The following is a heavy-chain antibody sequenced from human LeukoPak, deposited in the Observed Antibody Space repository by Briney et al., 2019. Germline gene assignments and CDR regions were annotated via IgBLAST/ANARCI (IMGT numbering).Heavy chain of an antibody. Sequence: ASVKVSCKASGYTFTGYYMHWVRQAPGQGLEWMGWINPNSGGTNYAQKFQGWVTMTRVTSISTAYMELSRLRSDDTAVYYCAREGGLASIAARPESSESIGMDVWGQGTTVTVSS. CDR2: INPNSGGT. D-gene: IGHD6-6*01. CDR1: GYTFTGYY. V-gene: IGHV1-2*04. J-gene: IGHJ6*02. CDR3: AREGGLASIAARPESSESIGMDV.